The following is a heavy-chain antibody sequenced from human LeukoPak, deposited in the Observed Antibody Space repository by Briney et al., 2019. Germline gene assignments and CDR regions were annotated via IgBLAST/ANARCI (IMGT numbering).Heavy chain of an antibody. J-gene: IGHJ4*02. CDR3: AKDGYDAGVWFGEFLYYFDY. V-gene: IGHV3-23*01. D-gene: IGHD3-10*01. Sequence: GGSLRLSCAASGFTFSSYAMSWVRQAPGKGLEWVSAISGSGGGTYYADSVKGRFTISRDNSKNTLYLQMNSLRAEDTAVYYCAKDGYDAGVWFGEFLYYFDYWGQGTLVTVSS. CDR1: GFTFSSYA. CDR2: ISGSGGGT.